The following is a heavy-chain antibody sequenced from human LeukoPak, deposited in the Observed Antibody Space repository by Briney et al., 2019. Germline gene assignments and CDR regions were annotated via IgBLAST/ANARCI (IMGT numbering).Heavy chain of an antibody. Sequence: ASVKVSCKASGGTCSSSAINWVRQAPGQGLEWMGGIIPVFGTTNYAQKFQGRLTVTADESATTAYMELSSLKSEDTAIYYCARGPSDYYQSARNRFFDYWGQGTLVTVSS. CDR1: GGTCSSSA. J-gene: IGHJ4*02. D-gene: IGHD3-10*01. CDR2: IIPVFGTT. CDR3: ARGPSDYYQSARNRFFDY. V-gene: IGHV1-69*13.